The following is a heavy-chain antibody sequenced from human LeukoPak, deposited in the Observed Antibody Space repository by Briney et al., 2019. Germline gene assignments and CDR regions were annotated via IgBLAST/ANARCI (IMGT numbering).Heavy chain of an antibody. J-gene: IGHJ1*01. Sequence: GESLRLSCAASGFTVRGNCMSWVRQAPGKGLEWVSVIYSGGGTSYADSVKGRFTISRDNSKNTLYLQMNSLRVEDTALYYCARDILWGQGTLVTVSS. D-gene: IGHD2-15*01. CDR1: GFTVRGNC. CDR2: IYSGGGT. CDR3: ARDIL. V-gene: IGHV3-53*01.